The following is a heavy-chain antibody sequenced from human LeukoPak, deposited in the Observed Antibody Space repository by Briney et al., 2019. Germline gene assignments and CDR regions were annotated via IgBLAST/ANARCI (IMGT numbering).Heavy chain of an antibody. J-gene: IGHJ4*02. CDR3: ARGSAAYSDGSGYYYGVIFDY. CDR2: INPGGGNT. CDR1: GNTFTRYY. D-gene: IGHD3-22*01. Sequence: ASVKVSCKASGNTFTRYYIHWVRQAPGQGLEWIGIINPGGGNTGYAQKFQGRVTMTRDTSTTTVYMELSSLTSEDTAVYYCARGSAAYSDGSGYYYGVIFDYWGQGTLVTVPS. V-gene: IGHV1-46*01.